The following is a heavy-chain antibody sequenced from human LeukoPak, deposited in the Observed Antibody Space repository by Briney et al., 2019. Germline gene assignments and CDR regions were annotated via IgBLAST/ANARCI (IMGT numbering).Heavy chain of an antibody. D-gene: IGHD6-19*01. CDR2: IIPILGIA. V-gene: IGHV1-69*02. CDR1: GGTFSSYT. J-gene: IGHJ4*02. CDR3: ARVDRAVAGTPHY. Sequence: SVKVSCKASGGTFSSYTISWVRQAPGQGLEWMGRIIPILGIANYAQKFQGRVTITADKSTSTAYMELSSLRSEDTAVYYCARVDRAVAGTPHYWGQGTLVTVPS.